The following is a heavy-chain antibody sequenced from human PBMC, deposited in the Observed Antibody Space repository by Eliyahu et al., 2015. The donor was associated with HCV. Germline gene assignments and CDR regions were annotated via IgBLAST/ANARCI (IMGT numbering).Heavy chain of an antibody. CDR2: MNQDGTEK. Sequence: EVQLVESGGGLVQPGGSXXXSCAXSGFTFSSYWVSWVRQVPGKGLEWVAKMNQDGTEKYYGDSMKGRCTISRDNAENSLFLQMNSLRAEDTAVYYCARGVYLFDYWGQGTLVTVSS. CDR3: ARGVYLFDY. CDR1: GFTFSSYW. D-gene: IGHD5/OR15-5a*01. V-gene: IGHV3-7*04. J-gene: IGHJ4*02.